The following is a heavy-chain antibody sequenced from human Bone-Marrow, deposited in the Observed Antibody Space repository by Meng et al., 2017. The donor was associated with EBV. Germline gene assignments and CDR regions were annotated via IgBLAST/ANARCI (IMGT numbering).Heavy chain of an antibody. CDR3: ARDVYASGSYRSDP. CDR1: GYPFTSYD. V-gene: IGHV1-8*02. D-gene: IGHD3-10*01. CDR2: MNPDSGDT. J-gene: IGHJ5*02. Sequence: QGQVGQSGVEVQKPGASVTVSGNASGYPFTSYDINVVRQARGQGLEWMGWMNPDSGDTDYVQKFQGSVTMTRNISINTAYMDLSSLRSEDTAVYYCARDVYASGSYRSDPWGQGTLVTVSS.